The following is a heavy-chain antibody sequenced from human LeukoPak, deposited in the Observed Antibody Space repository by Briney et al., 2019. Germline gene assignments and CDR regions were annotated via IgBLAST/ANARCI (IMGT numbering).Heavy chain of an antibody. CDR1: GFTFSNYA. J-gene: IGHJ5*02. Sequence: PGGSLRLSCVASGFTFSNYAMSWVRQAPGKGLEWVSAISGSGDYTYYADSVKGRFTISRDNPKNTLYLQMSSLRVEDTAVYYCAKSVAYTDYDWFDPWGQGTLVIVSS. V-gene: IGHV3-23*01. CDR2: ISGSGDYT. D-gene: IGHD4-17*01. CDR3: AKSVAYTDYDWFDP.